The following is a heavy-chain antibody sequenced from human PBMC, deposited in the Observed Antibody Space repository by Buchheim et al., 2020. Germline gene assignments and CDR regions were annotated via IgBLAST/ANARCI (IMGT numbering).Heavy chain of an antibody. CDR1: GFTFSSYG. V-gene: IGHV3-33*01. D-gene: IGHD6-13*01. CDR2: IWYDGSNK. J-gene: IGHJ4*02. CDR3: ARGDSSSWYAGDFDY. Sequence: QVQLVESGGGVVQPGRSLRLSCAASGFTFSSYGMHWVRQAPGKGLEWVAVIWYDGSNKYYADSVKGRFTISRDNSKNTLYLQMNSLRAEDTAVYYCARGDSSSWYAGDFDYWGQGTL.